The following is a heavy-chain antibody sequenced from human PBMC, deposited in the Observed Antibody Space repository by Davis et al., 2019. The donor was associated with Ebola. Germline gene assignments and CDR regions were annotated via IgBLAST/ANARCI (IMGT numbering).Heavy chain of an antibody. D-gene: IGHD3-22*01. J-gene: IGHJ4*02. Sequence: HTGGSLRLSCAASGFTFSSYWMHWVRQAPGKGLVWVSRINSDGSSTSYAASVKGRFTISRDNAKNTLYLQMNSLRAEDTAVYYCARGGPYYYDSSGYLFWGQGTLVTVSS. CDR3: ARGGPYYYDSSGYLF. V-gene: IGHV3-74*01. CDR2: INSDGSST. CDR1: GFTFSSYW.